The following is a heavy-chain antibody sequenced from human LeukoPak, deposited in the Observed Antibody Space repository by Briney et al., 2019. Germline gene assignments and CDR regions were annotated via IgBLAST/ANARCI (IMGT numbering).Heavy chain of an antibody. D-gene: IGHD6-19*01. CDR3: ARDRGIAVAGPPGFDP. Sequence: GGSLRLSCAASGFTFSSYSMNWVRQAPGKGLEWVSYISSSSSTIYYADSVKGRFTISRDNAKNSLYLQMNSLRAEDTAVYYCARDRGIAVAGPPGFDPWGQETLVTVST. CDR1: GFTFSSYS. V-gene: IGHV3-48*01. J-gene: IGHJ5*02. CDR2: ISSSSSTI.